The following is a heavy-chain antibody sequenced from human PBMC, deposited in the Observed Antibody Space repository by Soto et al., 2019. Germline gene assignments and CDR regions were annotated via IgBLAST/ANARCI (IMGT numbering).Heavy chain of an antibody. J-gene: IGHJ6*02. V-gene: IGHV1-69*04. Sequence: GASVKVSCKASGGTFSSYTISWVRQAPGQGLEWMGRIIPILGIANYAQKFQGRVTITADKSTSTAYMELSSLRSEDTAVYYCAREVDSSGPPRYYYYYGMDVWGQGTTVTVSS. CDR2: IIPILGIA. D-gene: IGHD3-22*01. CDR1: GGTFSSYT. CDR3: AREVDSSGPPRYYYYYGMDV.